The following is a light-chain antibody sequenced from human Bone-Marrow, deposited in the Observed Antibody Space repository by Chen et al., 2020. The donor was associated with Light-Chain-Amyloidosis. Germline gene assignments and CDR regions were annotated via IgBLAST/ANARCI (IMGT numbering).Light chain of an antibody. CDR3: CSYAGSSTWV. Sequence: ALTQPASVSGSPAQSITISSTGTSSAVGSYNLVSWSHQPPGKAPKLMIYDDNTRPSGVSNRFSGYKSGNTASLTISGLQADDEADYYCCSYAGSSTWVFGGGTKLTVL. CDR1: SSAVGSYNL. CDR2: DDN. J-gene: IGLJ3*02. V-gene: IGLV2-23*01.